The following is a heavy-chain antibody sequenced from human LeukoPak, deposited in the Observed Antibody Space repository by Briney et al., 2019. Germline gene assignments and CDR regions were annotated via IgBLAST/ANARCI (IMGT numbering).Heavy chain of an antibody. J-gene: IGHJ2*01. CDR2: ISGSDRST. CDR3: AKVGYGATNWFFDL. D-gene: IGHD4-17*01. Sequence: GGSLRLSCAASGFTFSTYGMSWVRQAPGKGLEWVSGISGSDRSTYYADSVKGRFTISRDNSMSTLYLQMNSLSAEDTAVYYCAKVGYGATNWFFDLWGRGTLVTVSS. CDR1: GFTFSTYG. V-gene: IGHV3-23*01.